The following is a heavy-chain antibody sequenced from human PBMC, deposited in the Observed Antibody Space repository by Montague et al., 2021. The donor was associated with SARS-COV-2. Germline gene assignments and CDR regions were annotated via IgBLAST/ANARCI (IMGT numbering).Heavy chain of an antibody. CDR3: AGDAGTGGYVFLTDYYRVFDY. CDR1: GFTFSSYS. Sequence: SLRPSCAASGFTFSSYSMNWVRQAPGKGLEWVSYISISSSTIYYADSVKGRFTISRDNAKNSLYPQMNSLRAEDTAVYYCAGDAGTGGYVFLTDYYRVFDYWGQGTLVTVSS. CDR2: ISISSSTI. D-gene: IGHD3-9*01. J-gene: IGHJ4*02. V-gene: IGHV3-48*04.